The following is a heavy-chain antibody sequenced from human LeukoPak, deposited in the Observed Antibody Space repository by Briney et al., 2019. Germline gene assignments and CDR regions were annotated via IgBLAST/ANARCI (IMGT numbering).Heavy chain of an antibody. CDR1: GFTFSSYW. CDR2: INTDGSRT. Sequence: PGGSPRLSCAASGFTFSSYWMHWVRHAPGKGLVWVSRINTDGSRTSYADSVKGRFTISRDNAKNTLYLQMNSLRAEDTAVYYCVRVPSGTWYLDYWGQGTLVTVSS. J-gene: IGHJ4*02. V-gene: IGHV3-74*01. D-gene: IGHD3-10*01. CDR3: VRVPSGTWYLDY.